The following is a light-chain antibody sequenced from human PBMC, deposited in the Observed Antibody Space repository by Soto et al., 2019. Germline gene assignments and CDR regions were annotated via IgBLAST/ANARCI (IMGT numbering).Light chain of an antibody. Sequence: QSALTQPPSVSGTPGQWVTISCTGSSSNIGAGYEVHWYQQLPGTAPKLLIYGNNNRPSGVPDRFSGSKSGTSASLAITGLQAEDEADYYCQSYDSSLSALYVFGTGTKVTVL. CDR1: SSNIGAGYE. CDR2: GNN. V-gene: IGLV1-40*01. CDR3: QSYDSSLSALYV. J-gene: IGLJ1*01.